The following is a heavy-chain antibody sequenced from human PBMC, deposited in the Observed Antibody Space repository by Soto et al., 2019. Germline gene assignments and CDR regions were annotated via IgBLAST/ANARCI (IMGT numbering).Heavy chain of an antibody. Sequence: QVQLVQSGAEVKKPGSSVNVSCKTSGGSFGTHVLSWVRQAPGQGLEWMGRIIPIVGLTKYAQKFQGRVTITADKSTNTAYMELSSLTSDDTAVYYCARVTYEGMDVWGQGTTVTVS. D-gene: IGHD3-3*01. CDR1: GGSFGTHV. CDR2: IIPIVGLT. CDR3: ARVTYEGMDV. V-gene: IGHV1-69*04. J-gene: IGHJ6*02.